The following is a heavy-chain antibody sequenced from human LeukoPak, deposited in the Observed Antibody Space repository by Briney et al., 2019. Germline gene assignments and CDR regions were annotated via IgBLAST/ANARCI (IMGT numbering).Heavy chain of an antibody. D-gene: IGHD6-13*01. V-gene: IGHV3-30*04. CDR2: IAYDGSNK. CDR3: ATGMASAGYYYYYIDV. J-gene: IGHJ6*03. Sequence: GRSLRLSCAASGFTFSSYAMHWVRQAPGKGLEWVAVIAYDGSNKYYVDSGKGRFTISRDNSKSTLYLQMNSLRAEDTAVYYCATGMASAGYYYYYIDVWGKGTAVTVSS. CDR1: GFTFSSYA.